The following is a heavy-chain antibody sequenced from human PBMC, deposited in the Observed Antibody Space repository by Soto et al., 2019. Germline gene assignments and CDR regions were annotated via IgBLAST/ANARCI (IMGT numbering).Heavy chain of an antibody. V-gene: IGHV3-66*01. CDR1: GFTVSSNY. J-gene: IGHJ6*03. D-gene: IGHD6-6*01. CDR3: ARELCRSCEYSSSSPYYYYYMDV. Sequence: EVQLVESGGGLVQPGGSLRLSCAASGFTVSSNYMSWVRQAPGKGLEWVSVIYSGGSTYYADSVKGRFTISRDNSKNTLYLQMNSLRAEDTAVYYCARELCRSCEYSSSSPYYYYYMDVWGKGTTVTVSS. CDR2: IYSGGST.